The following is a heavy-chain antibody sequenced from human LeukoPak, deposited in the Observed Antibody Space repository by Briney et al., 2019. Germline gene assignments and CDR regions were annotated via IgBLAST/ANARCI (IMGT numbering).Heavy chain of an antibody. Sequence: GGSLRLSCAASGFTFSSYAMHWVRQAPGKGLEWVSVIYSGGSTYYADSVKGRFTISRDNSKNTLYLQMNSLRAEDTAVYYCARGPLRRFDYWGQGTLVTVSS. CDR3: ARGPLRRFDY. CDR1: GFTFSSYA. D-gene: IGHD1-14*01. J-gene: IGHJ4*02. V-gene: IGHV3-53*01. CDR2: IYSGGST.